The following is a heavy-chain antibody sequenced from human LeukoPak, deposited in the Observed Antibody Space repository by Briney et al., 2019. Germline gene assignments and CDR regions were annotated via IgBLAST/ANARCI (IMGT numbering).Heavy chain of an antibody. CDR3: ASGDNDPLFDY. CDR2: IYYSGST. CDR1: GGSISSGGYY. J-gene: IGHJ4*02. Sequence: SETLSLTCTVSGGSISSGGYYWSWIRQHPGKGLEWIGSIYYSGSTCYNPSLKGRVTISLVTSKNQFSLKLSSVTAADTAIYYCASGDNDPLFDYWGQGTLVTVFS. V-gene: IGHV4-31*03. D-gene: IGHD1-1*01.